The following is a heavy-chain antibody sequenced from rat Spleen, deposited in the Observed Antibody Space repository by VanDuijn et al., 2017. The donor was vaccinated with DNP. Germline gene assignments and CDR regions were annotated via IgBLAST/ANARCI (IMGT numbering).Heavy chain of an antibody. CDR2: INYSGST. J-gene: IGHJ1*01. CDR3: ARGVSSYYGYNSYWYFDF. V-gene: IGHV3-1*01. CDR1: GYSITSNF. D-gene: IGHD1-9*01. Sequence: EVRLQESGPGLVQPSQSLSLTCSVTGYSITSNFWAWIRKFPGKKMEWIGYINYSGSTGYNPSLKSRISITRDTSKNQFFLQLNSVTTEDTATYYCARGVSSYYGYNSYWYFDFWGPGTMVTVSS.